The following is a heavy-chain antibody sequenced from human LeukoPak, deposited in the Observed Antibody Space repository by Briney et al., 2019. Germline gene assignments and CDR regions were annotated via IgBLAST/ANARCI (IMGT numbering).Heavy chain of an antibody. D-gene: IGHD6-19*01. CDR2: ISYDGSNK. V-gene: IGHV3-30*04. Sequence: PGGSLRLSCAASGFTFSSYAMHWVRQAPGKGLERVAVISYDGSNKYYADSVKGRFTISRDNSKNTLYLQMNSLRAEDTAVYYCAREYSSGWDPPFDYWGQGTLVTVSS. J-gene: IGHJ4*02. CDR1: GFTFSSYA. CDR3: AREYSSGWDPPFDY.